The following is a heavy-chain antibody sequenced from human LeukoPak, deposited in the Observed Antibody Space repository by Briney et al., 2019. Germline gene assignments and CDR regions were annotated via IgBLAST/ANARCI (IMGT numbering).Heavy chain of an antibody. CDR3: ARDKGGYDSKLWDY. Sequence: SETLSLTCAVSGGSISSSDWWSWVRQPPGKGLEWIGEIYHSGSTNYNPSPKSRVTISVDKSKNQFSLKLSSVTAADTAVYYCARDKGGYDSKLWDYWGQGTLVTVSS. J-gene: IGHJ4*02. V-gene: IGHV4-4*02. CDR2: IYHSGST. CDR1: GGSISSSDW. D-gene: IGHD5-12*01.